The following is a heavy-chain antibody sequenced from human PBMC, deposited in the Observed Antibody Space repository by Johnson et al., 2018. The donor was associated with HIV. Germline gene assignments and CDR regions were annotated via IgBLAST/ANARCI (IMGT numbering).Heavy chain of an antibody. Sequence: QVQLVESGGGVVQPGRSLRLSCAASGFTFSSSAMHWVRQAPGKGLEWVAVISYDGRNKYYADSVKGRFTISRDNSKNTLYLQMNSLRAEDTAMYYCARAKDAAYPYDAFDVWGHGTMVIVSA. CDR2: ISYDGRNK. J-gene: IGHJ3*01. CDR3: ARAKDAAYPYDAFDV. CDR1: GFTFSSSA. V-gene: IGHV3-30*04. D-gene: IGHD2-15*01.